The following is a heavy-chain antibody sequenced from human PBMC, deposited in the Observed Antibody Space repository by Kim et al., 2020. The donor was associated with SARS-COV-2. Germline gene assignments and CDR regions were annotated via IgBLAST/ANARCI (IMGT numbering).Heavy chain of an antibody. D-gene: IGHD1-26*01. CDR2: IYYSGST. J-gene: IGHJ2*01. CDR3: AGSPRLPRIVGATRLDYWYFDF. V-gene: IGHV4-39*01. CDR1: GGSISSSSYY. Sequence: SETLSLTCTVYGGSISSSSYYWGWIRQPPGKGLDWNGSIYYSGSTYYNPSLKSRVTISVDTSKNQFSLKLSSVTAADTAVYYCAGSPRLPRIVGATRLDYWYFDFWGRGTLVTVSS.